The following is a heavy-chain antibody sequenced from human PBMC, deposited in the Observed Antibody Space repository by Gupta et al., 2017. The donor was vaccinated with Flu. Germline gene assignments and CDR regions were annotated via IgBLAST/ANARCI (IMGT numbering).Heavy chain of an antibody. CDR1: GGSIGRGRYY. J-gene: IGHJ4*02. V-gene: IGHV4-61*02. CDR2: LYTSGST. CDR3: ARGDFECSGGSCYRGLDY. Sequence: QVQLQESGPGLVRPSQTLSLTCTVSGGSIGRGRYYWSWIRPPAGKGLEWIGHLYTSGSTTYNPSLKSRFTISVDTSKNQFSLELRSVTAADTAVYYCARGDFECSGGSCYRGLDYWGQGTLVTVSS. D-gene: IGHD2-15*01.